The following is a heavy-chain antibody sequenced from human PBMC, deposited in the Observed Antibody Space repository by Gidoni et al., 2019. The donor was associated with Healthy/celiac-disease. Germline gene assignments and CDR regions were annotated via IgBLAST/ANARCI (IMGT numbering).Heavy chain of an antibody. V-gene: IGHV4-39*01. CDR3: ARHRDGDYPYYFDY. Sequence: QLQLQESGPGLVKPSETLSLTCTVSGGSISRSSYYWGWIRQPPGKGLEWIGSIYYSGSTYYNPSLKSRVTISVDTSKNQFSLKLSSVTAADTAVYYCARHRDGDYPYYFDYWGQGTLVTVSS. CDR1: GGSISRSSYY. CDR2: IYYSGST. J-gene: IGHJ4*02. D-gene: IGHD4-17*01.